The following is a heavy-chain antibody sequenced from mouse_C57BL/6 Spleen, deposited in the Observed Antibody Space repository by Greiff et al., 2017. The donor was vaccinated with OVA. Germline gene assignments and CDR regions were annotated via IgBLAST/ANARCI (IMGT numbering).Heavy chain of an antibody. CDR1: GYTFTSYW. V-gene: IGHV1-69*01. CDR3: ARSGSRASFDY. Sequence: QVQLQQPGAELVMPGASVKLSCKASGYTFTSYWMHWVKQRPGQGLEWIGEIDPSDSYTNYNQKFKGKATLTVDKSSSTAYMQLSSLTSEDSAVYYCARSGSRASFDYWGQGTTLTVSS. J-gene: IGHJ2*01. D-gene: IGHD1-1*01. CDR2: IDPSDSYT.